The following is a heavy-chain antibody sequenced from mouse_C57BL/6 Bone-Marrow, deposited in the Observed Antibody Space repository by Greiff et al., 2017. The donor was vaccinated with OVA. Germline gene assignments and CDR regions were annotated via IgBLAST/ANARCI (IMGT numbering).Heavy chain of an antibody. Sequence: QVQLQQSGPELVKPGASVKLSCKASGYTFTSYDINWVKQRPGQGLEWIGWIYPRDGSTKYNEKFKGKATLTVDTSSSTAYMERHSLTSEDSAVYFCARSGYYGSSYWYFDVWGTGTTVTVSS. J-gene: IGHJ1*03. CDR1: GYTFTSYD. V-gene: IGHV1-85*01. CDR2: IYPRDGST. CDR3: ARSGYYGSSYWYFDV. D-gene: IGHD1-1*01.